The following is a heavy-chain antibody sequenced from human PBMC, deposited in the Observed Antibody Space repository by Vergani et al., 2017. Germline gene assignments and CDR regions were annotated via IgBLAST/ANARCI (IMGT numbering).Heavy chain of an antibody. J-gene: IGHJ6*02. Sequence: EVQLVQSGAEVKKPGESLRISCKGSGYSFTSYWISWVRQMPGKGLEWMGRIDPGDSYTNYSPSFQGHVTISADKSISTAYLQWSSLKASDTAMYYCARHRPTVTTMGYYYYYGMDVWGQGTTVTVSS. CDR1: GYSFTSYW. D-gene: IGHD4-17*01. CDR2: IDPGDSYT. V-gene: IGHV5-10-1*01. CDR3: ARHRPTVTTMGYYYYYGMDV.